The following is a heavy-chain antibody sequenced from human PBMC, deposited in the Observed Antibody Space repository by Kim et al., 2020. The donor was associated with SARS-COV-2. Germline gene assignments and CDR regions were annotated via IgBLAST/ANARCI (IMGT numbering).Heavy chain of an antibody. Sequence: GGSLRLSCVASGFIFEDYAMHWVRQVPGKGLEWIASISWNSDILGYAGSVKGRFTISRHNAKNSLYLHMDSLRPEDTALYYCTRIGGHELMAYFFDYWGRGTLVTVSS. V-gene: IGHV3-9*01. CDR2: ISWNSDIL. CDR3: TRIGGHELMAYFFDY. J-gene: IGHJ4*02. CDR1: GFIFEDYA. D-gene: IGHD5-12*01.